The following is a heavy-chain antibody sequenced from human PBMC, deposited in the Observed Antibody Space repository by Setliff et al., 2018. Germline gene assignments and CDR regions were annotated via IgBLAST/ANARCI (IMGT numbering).Heavy chain of an antibody. Sequence: ASVKVSCKASGYTFNNYGIIWVRQAPGQGPEWMGWISAYSGETNYAQIFEGRVTMTTDTPTSTAYMELRSLTSDDTAVYYCARGQTLRHFDWPTSFDYWGLGTLVTVSS. D-gene: IGHD3-9*01. J-gene: IGHJ4*02. CDR3: ARGQTLRHFDWPTSFDY. CDR1: GYTFNNYG. V-gene: IGHV1-18*01. CDR2: ISAYSGET.